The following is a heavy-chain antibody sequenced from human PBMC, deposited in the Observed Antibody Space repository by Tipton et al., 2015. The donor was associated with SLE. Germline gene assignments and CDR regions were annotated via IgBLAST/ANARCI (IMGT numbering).Heavy chain of an antibody. CDR3: ARVGGGYELQH. D-gene: IGHD1-1*01. Sequence: TLSLTCTVSGGSISSHYWSWIRQPPGKGLEWIGYIYYSGSTNYNPSLKSRVTISVDTSKNQFSLKLSSVTAADTAVYYCARVGGGYELQHWGQGTLVTVSS. V-gene: IGHV4-59*11. J-gene: IGHJ1*01. CDR2: IYYSGST. CDR1: GGSISSHY.